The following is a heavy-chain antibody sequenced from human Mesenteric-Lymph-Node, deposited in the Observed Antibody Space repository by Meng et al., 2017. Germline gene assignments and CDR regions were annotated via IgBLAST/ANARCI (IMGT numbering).Heavy chain of an antibody. D-gene: IGHD3-10*01. CDR3: ARDWSGDSQRSCDH. V-gene: IGHV3-48*03. J-gene: IGHJ4*02. CDR2: IGSFDSNT. CDR1: GFTFSTYE. Sequence: GESLKISCAASGFTFSTYEMNWVRQAPGKGLEWISYIGSFDSNTYYADSVKGRFTISRDNAKNSLSLQMDTLRDEDTAVYYCARDWSGDSQRSCDHWGQGTLVTVSS.